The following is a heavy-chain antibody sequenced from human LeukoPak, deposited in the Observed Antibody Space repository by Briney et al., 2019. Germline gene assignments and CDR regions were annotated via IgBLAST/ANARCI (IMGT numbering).Heavy chain of an antibody. J-gene: IGHJ4*02. D-gene: IGHD4-17*01. Sequence: GASVKGSCKASGYTFSGYYMHWVRQAPGQGLEWMGWINPNSVGPNYAQDFQGRVTMIRDTSISTAYMELIRLRSDDTAVYFCARARGKVTTVWGQGALVTVSS. CDR1: GYTFSGYY. CDR2: INPNSVGP. V-gene: IGHV1-2*02. CDR3: ARARGKVTTV.